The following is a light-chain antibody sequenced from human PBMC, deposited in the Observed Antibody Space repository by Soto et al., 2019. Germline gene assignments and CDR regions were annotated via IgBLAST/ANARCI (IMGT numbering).Light chain of an antibody. V-gene: IGKV3-15*01. CDR1: QSISDT. J-gene: IGKJ1*01. CDR2: GAS. CDR3: QQYGSSQWT. Sequence: EIVMAQSPAALSVSPGGRATLSGRASQSISDTLAWYQQKPGQAPRLLIYGASTRATGIPARFSGSGSGTGFTLTISRLEPEDFAVYYCQQYGSSQWTFGQGTKVDIK.